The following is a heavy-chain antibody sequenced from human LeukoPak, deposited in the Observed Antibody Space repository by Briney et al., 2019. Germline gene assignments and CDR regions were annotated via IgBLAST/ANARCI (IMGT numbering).Heavy chain of an antibody. V-gene: IGHV1-69*13. Sequence: GASVKVSCKASGYTFTSYGISWVRQAPGQALEWMGGIIPIFGTANYAQKFQGRVTITADESTSTAYMELSSLRSEDTAVYYCTRSGRDYYDSSGYPLDYWGQGTLVTVSS. J-gene: IGHJ4*02. CDR3: TRSGRDYYDSSGYPLDY. CDR1: GYTFTSYG. D-gene: IGHD3-22*01. CDR2: IIPIFGTA.